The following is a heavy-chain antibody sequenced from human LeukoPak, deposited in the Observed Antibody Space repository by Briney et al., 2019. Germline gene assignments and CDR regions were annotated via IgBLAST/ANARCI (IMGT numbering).Heavy chain of an antibody. V-gene: IGHV3-53*01. CDR2: IYGGGST. CDR3: ARRAGALYYYDTSGPFDH. CDR1: GFTVSNNY. D-gene: IGHD3-22*01. Sequence: GGSLRLSCAASGFTVSNNYMSWVRQAPGKGLEWVSIIYGGGSTYYADSVKGRFIISRDNSKNTVYLQMNSLRADDTAVYFCARRAGALYYYDTSGPFDHWGRGTLVTVSS. J-gene: IGHJ4*02.